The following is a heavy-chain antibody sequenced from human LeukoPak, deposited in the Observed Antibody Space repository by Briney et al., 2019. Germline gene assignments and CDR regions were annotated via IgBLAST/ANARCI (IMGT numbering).Heavy chain of an antibody. CDR3: ARRNCTSFRCYSFYY. CDR2: IKTKAESDAT. J-gene: IGHJ4*02. V-gene: IGHV3-73*01. CDR1: GFTFSDFD. D-gene: IGHD2/OR15-2a*01. Sequence: GGSLKVSCEASGFTFSDFDIHWVRQTSGKGLEWLGRIKTKAESDATAYAASVKGRFTVSRDDSKNMALLQMNSLKIEDTAVYYCARRNCTSFRCYSFYYWGQGVLVTVSS.